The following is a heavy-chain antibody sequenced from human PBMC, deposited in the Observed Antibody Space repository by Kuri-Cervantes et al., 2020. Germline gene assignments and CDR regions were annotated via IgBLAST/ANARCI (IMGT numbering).Heavy chain of an antibody. Sequence: GGSLRLSCAASGFPFHDYAMHWVRQAPGKGLEWVSGISWNSGSMGYVDSVKGRFTISRDNSKNTLSLQMNSLRAEDTAVYYCARVAYHYYAMDVWGQGTTVTVSS. CDR1: GFPFHDYA. J-gene: IGHJ6*02. CDR3: ARVAYHYYAMDV. V-gene: IGHV3-9*01. D-gene: IGHD3-3*02. CDR2: ISWNSGSM.